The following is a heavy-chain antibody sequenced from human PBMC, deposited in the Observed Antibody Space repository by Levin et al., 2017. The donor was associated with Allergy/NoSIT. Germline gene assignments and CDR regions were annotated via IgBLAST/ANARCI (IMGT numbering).Heavy chain of an antibody. Sequence: LRLSCTVSGGSISSGGYYWSWIRQHPGKGLEWIGYIYYSGSTYYNPSLKSRVTISVDTSKNQFSLKLSSVTAADTAVYYCARYSYSYAFDIWGQGTMVTVSS. CDR1: GGSISSGGYY. V-gene: IGHV4-31*03. J-gene: IGHJ3*02. CDR3: ARYSYSYAFDI. CDR2: IYYSGST. D-gene: IGHD5-18*01.